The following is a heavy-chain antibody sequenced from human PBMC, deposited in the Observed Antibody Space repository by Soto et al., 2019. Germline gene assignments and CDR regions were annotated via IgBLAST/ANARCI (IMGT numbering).Heavy chain of an antibody. V-gene: IGHV2-5*02. Sequence: QITLKESGPTLVKPTQTLTLTCTFSGFSLSTSGVGVVWIRQPPGKALEGLGIIYWDDDKRYRPSLKSRLTIPKDTAKHQVVLTMTNMELVDTGTYYCAHNLVVGTSWFDPWGQGTLVTVSS. J-gene: IGHJ5*02. CDR1: GFSLSTSGVG. D-gene: IGHD6-19*01. CDR2: IYWDDDK. CDR3: AHNLVVGTSWFDP.